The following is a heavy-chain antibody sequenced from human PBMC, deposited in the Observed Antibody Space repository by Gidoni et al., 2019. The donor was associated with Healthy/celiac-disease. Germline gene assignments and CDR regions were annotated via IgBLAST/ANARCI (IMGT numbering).Heavy chain of an antibody. V-gene: IGHV4-34*01. CDR2: INHSGST. J-gene: IGHJ6*02. D-gene: IGHD6-13*01. CDR1: GGSFSGYY. Sequence: QVQLQQWGAGLLKPSEPLSLTCAVYGGSFSGYYWSWIRQPPGKGLEWIGEINHSGSTNYNPSLKSRVTISVDTSKNQFSLKLNSVTAADTAVYYCARGPGIAAAGKPYGMDVWGQGTTVTVSS. CDR3: ARGPGIAAAGKPYGMDV.